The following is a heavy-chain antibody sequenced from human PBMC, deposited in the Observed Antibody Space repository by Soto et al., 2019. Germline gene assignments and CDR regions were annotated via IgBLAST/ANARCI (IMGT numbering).Heavy chain of an antibody. CDR3: AKDSSSWYGPFDY. CDR1: GFTFSSYA. J-gene: IGHJ4*02. CDR2: ISGSGGST. V-gene: IGHV3-23*01. D-gene: IGHD6-13*01. Sequence: EVQLLESGGGLVQPGGSLRLSCAASGFTFSSYAMSWVRQAPGKGLEWVSGISGSGGSTYYADSVKGRFTISSDNSKNTRHLQMNSLRADDTAVYYCAKDSSSWYGPFDYWGQGTLVTVSS.